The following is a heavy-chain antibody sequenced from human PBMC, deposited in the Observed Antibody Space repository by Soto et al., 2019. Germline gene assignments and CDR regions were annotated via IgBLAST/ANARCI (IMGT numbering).Heavy chain of an antibody. CDR2: ISGSGGST. CDR3: AKGFSGYYYALGV. Sequence: EVQLLESGGGWVQPGGSLRLSCVASGFTFSSYVMSWVRQAPGKGLEWVSAISGSGGSTYYADSVKGRFTISRDNSKNTLYLQMNSLRAEDTAVYYCAKGFSGYYYALGVWGQGTTVTVS. CDR1: GFTFSSYV. D-gene: IGHD7-27*01. J-gene: IGHJ6*02. V-gene: IGHV3-23*01.